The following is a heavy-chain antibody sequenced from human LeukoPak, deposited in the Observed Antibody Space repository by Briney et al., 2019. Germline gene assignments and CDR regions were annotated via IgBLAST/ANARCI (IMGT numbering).Heavy chain of an antibody. D-gene: IGHD3-22*01. CDR2: ISYDGSNK. CDR1: GFTFSSYA. J-gene: IGHJ4*02. V-gene: IGHV3-30*04. CDR3: ARDYYDSSGYYYSDY. Sequence: TGGSLRLSCAASGFTFSSYAMHWVRQAPGKGLEWVAVISYDGSNKYYADSVKGRFTISRDNSKNTLYLQMNSLRAEDTALYHCARDYYDSSGYYYSDYWGQGTLVTVSS.